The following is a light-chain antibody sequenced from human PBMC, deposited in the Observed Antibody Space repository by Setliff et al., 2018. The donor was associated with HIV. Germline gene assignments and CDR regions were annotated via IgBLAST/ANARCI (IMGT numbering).Light chain of an antibody. J-gene: IGLJ2*01. Sequence: SYELTQPPSVSVAPGKTASITCGGNNIGSKSVYWYQQKPGQAPVLVISYNSDRPSGTPERFSGSNSGNTATLTISRVEAGDEADYYCQVWDSSSDLHVVFGGGTKGTVL. CDR3: QVWDSSSDLHVV. CDR2: YNS. CDR1: NIGSKS. V-gene: IGLV3-21*04.